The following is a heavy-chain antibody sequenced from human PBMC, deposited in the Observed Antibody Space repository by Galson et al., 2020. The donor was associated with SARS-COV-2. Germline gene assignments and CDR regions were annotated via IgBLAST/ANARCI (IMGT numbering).Heavy chain of an antibody. Sequence: GESLKISCVVSGFMFNTYDMHWVRQPPGKGLEWVALMSFDGSNKYYADSVKGRFTISRDNSKNTLYLQMNSLRRDDTAVYHCAGEKAYVWADSPYYNMDVWGKGTTVTVSS. J-gene: IGHJ6*03. CDR1: GFMFNTYD. CDR3: AGEKAYVWADSPYYNMDV. V-gene: IGHV3-30*03. D-gene: IGHD3-10*02. CDR2: MSFDGSNK.